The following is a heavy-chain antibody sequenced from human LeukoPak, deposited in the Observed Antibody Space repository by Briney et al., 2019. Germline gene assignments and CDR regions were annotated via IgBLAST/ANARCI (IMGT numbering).Heavy chain of an antibody. CDR2: VYDSGST. J-gene: IGHJ4*02. CDR1: GGSINNYY. D-gene: IGHD3-10*01. Sequence: SETLSLTCTVSGGSINNYYWGWIRQPPGKGLEWIGHVYDSGSTDNNPSLKSRVTISVDTSRNQFSLRLTSVTAADTAMYFCARVRGLGLFDYWDRGILVSVSS. V-gene: IGHV4-59*01. CDR3: ARVRGLGLFDY.